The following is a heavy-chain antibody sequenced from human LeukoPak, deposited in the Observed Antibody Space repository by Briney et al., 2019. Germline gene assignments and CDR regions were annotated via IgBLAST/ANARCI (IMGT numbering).Heavy chain of an antibody. CDR1: GGSIRSGGYY. J-gene: IGHJ4*02. D-gene: IGHD1-26*01. Sequence: TLSLTCTVSGGSIRSGGYYWSWIRQHPGKGLEWIGFIYYSGSTYYNPSLESRVTVSIDTSKNQFSLKLSSVTAADTAVYYCAGDSRGGSYDYFDYWGQGTLVTVSS. CDR2: IYYSGST. V-gene: IGHV4-31*03. CDR3: AGDSRGGSYDYFDY.